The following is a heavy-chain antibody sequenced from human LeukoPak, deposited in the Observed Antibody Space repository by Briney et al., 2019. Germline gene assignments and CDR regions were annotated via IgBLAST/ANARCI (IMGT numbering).Heavy chain of an antibody. Sequence: SETLSLTCTVSGGSVSSGSYYWSWIRQPPGKGLEWIGEINHSGSTNYNPSLKSRVTISVDTSKNQFSLKLSSVTAADTAVYYCARGPSYSGSHNDYWGQGTLVTVSS. J-gene: IGHJ4*02. V-gene: IGHV4-39*07. CDR2: INHSGST. D-gene: IGHD1-26*01. CDR3: ARGPSYSGSHNDY. CDR1: GGSVSSGSYY.